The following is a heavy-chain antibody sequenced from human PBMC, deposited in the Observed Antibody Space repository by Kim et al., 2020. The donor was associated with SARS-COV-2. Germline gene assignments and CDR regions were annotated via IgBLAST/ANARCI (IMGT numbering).Heavy chain of an antibody. CDR3: AKVVSGGYNPLG. D-gene: IGHD3-22*01. J-gene: IGHJ4*02. V-gene: IGHV3-23*01. Sequence: DADSVKSRFTISRDNSKSTLYLQMNSLRAEGTAVYYCAKVVSGGYNPLGWGQGALVTVSS.